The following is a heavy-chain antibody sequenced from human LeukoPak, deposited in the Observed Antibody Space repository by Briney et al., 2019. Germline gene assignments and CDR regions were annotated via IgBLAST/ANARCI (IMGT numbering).Heavy chain of an antibody. V-gene: IGHV3-23*01. Sequence: GGSLRLSCAASGFTFSSYGMSWVRQAPGKGLEWVSTITKGGGTYYADSVKGRFTISRDNSKNTLYLQMNTLRAEDSAVYYCAKDQQWELTHYFDYWGQGALVTVSS. CDR3: AKDQQWELTHYFDY. CDR1: GFTFSSYG. CDR2: ITKGGGT. J-gene: IGHJ4*02. D-gene: IGHD1-26*01.